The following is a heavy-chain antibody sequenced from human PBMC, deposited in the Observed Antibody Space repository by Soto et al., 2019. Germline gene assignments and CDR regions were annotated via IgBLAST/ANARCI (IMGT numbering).Heavy chain of an antibody. V-gene: IGHV3-23*01. CDR2: ISGSGGST. J-gene: IGHJ6*03. D-gene: IGHD3-3*01. CDR1: GFTFSSYA. CDR3: AKVPYYDFWSGYYLDV. Sequence: PGGSLRLSCPASGFTFSSYAMSWVRQAPGKGLEWVSAISGSGGSTYYADSVKGRFTISRDNSKNTLYLQMNSLRAEDTAVYYCAKVPYYDFWSGYYLDVWGKGTTVTVSS.